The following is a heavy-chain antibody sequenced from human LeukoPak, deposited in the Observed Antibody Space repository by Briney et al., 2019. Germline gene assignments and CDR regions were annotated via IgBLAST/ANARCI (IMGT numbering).Heavy chain of an antibody. CDR3: AKDIGYSYGVDY. J-gene: IGHJ4*02. CDR1: GFTFDDYA. Sequence: GRSLRLSCAASGFTFDDYAMLWVQQAPGKGLEWVSGISWNSGTIGYVDSVKGRFNLSRDNAKNSLYLQMNSLRAEDTALYYCAKDIGYSYGVDYWGQGTLVTVSS. CDR2: ISWNSGTI. D-gene: IGHD5-18*01. V-gene: IGHV3-9*01.